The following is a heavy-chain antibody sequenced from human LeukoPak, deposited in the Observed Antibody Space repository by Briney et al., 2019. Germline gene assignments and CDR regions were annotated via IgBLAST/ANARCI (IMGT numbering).Heavy chain of an antibody. D-gene: IGHD1-1*01. V-gene: IGHV4-39*07. CDR2: IYYSGST. J-gene: IGHJ5*02. Sequence: PSETLSLTCTVSGGSISSSSYYWGWIRQPPGKGLEWIGSIYYSGSTYYNPSLKSRVTISVDTSKNQFSLKLSSVTAADTAVYYCARSSYGTTPFDPWGQGTLVTVSS. CDR1: GGSISSSSYY. CDR3: ARSSYGTTPFDP.